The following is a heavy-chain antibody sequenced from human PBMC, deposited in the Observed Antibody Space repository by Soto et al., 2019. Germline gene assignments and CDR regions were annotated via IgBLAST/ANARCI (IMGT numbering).Heavy chain of an antibody. J-gene: IGHJ4*02. CDR3: AKALSSRVVISTCFDY. CDR2: ISYDGRSK. D-gene: IGHD3-22*01. CDR1: GFTFSSYA. Sequence: QVQLVESGGGVVQPGRSPRLTCAASGFTFSSYAMHWVRQAPGKGLEWVAVISYDGRSKYYADSIKGRFTISSDNSKNTLYLQMTDLRPEDSAVYYCAKALSSRVVISTCFDYWGQGTLVTVSS. V-gene: IGHV3-30*18.